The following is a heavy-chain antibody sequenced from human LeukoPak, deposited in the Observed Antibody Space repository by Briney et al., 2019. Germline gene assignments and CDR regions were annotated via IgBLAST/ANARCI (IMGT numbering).Heavy chain of an antibody. CDR3: ARDQRSVRGVIDY. Sequence: GGSLRLSCAASGFTFGNYAMSWVRQAPEKGLEWLSVISGSGGSTYYADSVKGRFTISRDNSKNTLYLQMNSLRAEDTAVYYCARDQRSVRGVIDYWGQGTLVTVSS. CDR2: ISGSGGST. D-gene: IGHD3-10*01. CDR1: GFTFGNYA. V-gene: IGHV3-23*01. J-gene: IGHJ4*02.